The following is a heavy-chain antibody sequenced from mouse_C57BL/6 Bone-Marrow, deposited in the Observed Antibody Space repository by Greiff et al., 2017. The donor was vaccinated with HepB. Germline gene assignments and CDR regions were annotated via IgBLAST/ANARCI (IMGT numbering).Heavy chain of an antibody. CDR3: ARQGGYPYYAMDY. Sequence: DVMLVESGGGLVQPGESLKLSCESNEYEFPSHDMSWVRKTPEKSLELVAAINRDGGSTYYPDTLERRFIITRDNTKKTLYLQMSSLRSEDTSLYYCARQGGYPYYAMDYWGQGTSVTVSS. CDR2: INRDGGST. D-gene: IGHD2-2*01. V-gene: IGHV5-2*01. CDR1: EYEFPSHD. J-gene: IGHJ4*01.